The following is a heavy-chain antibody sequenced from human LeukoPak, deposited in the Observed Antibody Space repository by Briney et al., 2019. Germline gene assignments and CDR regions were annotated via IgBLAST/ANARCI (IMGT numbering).Heavy chain of an antibody. CDR3: AKDSWSYNGIYDPFDV. CDR1: GFTVSSNY. J-gene: IGHJ3*01. D-gene: IGHD2-8*01. V-gene: IGHV3-53*01. Sequence: GGSLRLSCAASGFTVSSNYMSWVRQAPGKGLEWVSVIYSGGSTYYADSVKGRFTISRDNSKNTLSLQMNSLRPEDTAIYYCAKDSWSYNGIYDPFDVWGRGTMVTISS. CDR2: IYSGGST.